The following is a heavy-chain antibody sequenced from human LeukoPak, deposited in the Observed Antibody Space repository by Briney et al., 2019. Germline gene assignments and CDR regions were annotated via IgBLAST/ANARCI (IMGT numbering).Heavy chain of an antibody. CDR3: ARSPTRSLRVGEFDF. Sequence: GRSLRLSCAASGFPFSYYSMHWVRQAPGKGLERVAVISYDEDNKYYADSVKGRFAISRDNSKDTLYLQMNSLRAGDTAVYYCARSPTRSLRVGEFDFWGQGTLVTVSS. CDR1: GFPFSYYS. J-gene: IGHJ4*02. CDR2: ISYDEDNK. D-gene: IGHD1-26*01. V-gene: IGHV3-30*09.